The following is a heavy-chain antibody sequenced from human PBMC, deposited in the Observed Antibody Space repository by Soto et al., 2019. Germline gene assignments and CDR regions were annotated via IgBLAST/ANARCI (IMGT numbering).Heavy chain of an antibody. CDR2: INHSGST. CDR3: ARYGGIVVADYYGMDV. CDR1: GGSFSGYY. Sequence: SETLSLTCAVYGGSFSGYYWSWIRQPPGKGLEWIGEINHSGSTNYNPSLKSRVTISVDTSKNQFSLKLSSVTAADTAVYYCARYGGIVVADYYGMDVWGQGTTVTVSS. V-gene: IGHV4-34*01. D-gene: IGHD2-2*01. J-gene: IGHJ6*02.